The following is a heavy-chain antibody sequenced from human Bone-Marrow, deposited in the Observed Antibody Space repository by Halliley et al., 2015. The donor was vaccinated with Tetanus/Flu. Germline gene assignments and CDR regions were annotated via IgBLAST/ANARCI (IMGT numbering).Heavy chain of an antibody. CDR3: ARENGYDQPPFYYFDY. CDR2: RTKAYGGTT. Sequence: RTKAYGGTTEYAAAVKGRFSISGDDSKKIVYLQMNSLKTEDTGVYYCARENGYDQPPFYYFDYWGQGTLVTVSS. V-gene: IGHV3-49*02. D-gene: IGHD2-2*01. J-gene: IGHJ4*02.